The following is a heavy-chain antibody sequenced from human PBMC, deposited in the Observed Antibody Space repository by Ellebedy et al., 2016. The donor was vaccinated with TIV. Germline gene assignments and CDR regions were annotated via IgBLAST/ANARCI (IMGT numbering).Heavy chain of an antibody. D-gene: IGHD4-17*01. Sequence: AASVKVSCKASGYTFISYTMHWVRQAPGQRLEWMGWINAGNGNTKYSQKFQGRVTISRDTSASTAYMEVSSLRSEDTAVYYCARDTGNDFDYWGQGTLVTVSS. CDR1: GYTFISYT. CDR2: INAGNGNT. V-gene: IGHV1-3*01. CDR3: ARDTGNDFDY. J-gene: IGHJ4*02.